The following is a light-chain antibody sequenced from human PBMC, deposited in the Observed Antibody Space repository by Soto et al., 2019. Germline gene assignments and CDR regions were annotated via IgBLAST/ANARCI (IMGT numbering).Light chain of an antibody. V-gene: IGKV1-5*01. Sequence: IQMPQSPSTLSASVGDTVTITCRASQSISVSLAWYQQKPGKAPNLLIYGASTLQGGVPSRFSGSGSGTEFTLTVTSLQPEDFATYFCQQYDKYSTFGHGTKVDTK. J-gene: IGKJ1*01. CDR3: QQYDKYST. CDR1: QSISVS. CDR2: GAS.